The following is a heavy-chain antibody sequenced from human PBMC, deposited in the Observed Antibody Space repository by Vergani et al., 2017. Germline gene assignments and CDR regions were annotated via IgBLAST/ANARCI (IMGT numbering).Heavy chain of an antibody. J-gene: IGHJ5*01. V-gene: IGHV3-7*03. CDR3: ARDWWRGGYALRWFDS. Sequence: EVQLVESGGGLVQPGGSLRLSCAASGFTFSSYWMSWVRQAPGKGLEWVANIKQDGSEKYYVDSVKGRFTISRDNAKNSLYLQMNSLRAEDTAVYYCARDWWRGGYALRWFDSWGKGTLVTGSS. D-gene: IGHD5-12*01. CDR2: IKQDGSEK. CDR1: GFTFSSYW.